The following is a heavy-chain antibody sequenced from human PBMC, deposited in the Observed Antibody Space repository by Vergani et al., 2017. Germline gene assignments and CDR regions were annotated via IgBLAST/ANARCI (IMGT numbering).Heavy chain of an antibody. CDR2: IIPIFGTA. CDR3: ARDMAGGTLEGAVAAY. CDR1: GGTFSSYA. D-gene: IGHD6-19*01. Sequence: QVQLVQSGAEVKKPGSSVKVSCKASGGTFSSYAISWVRQAPGQGLEWIGRIIPIFGTANDAQKFQGRVTIAADEYTSTAYMDLSSLRSDDTAVYYCARDMAGGTLEGAVAAYWGQGTLVTVSS. V-gene: IGHV1-69*18. J-gene: IGHJ4*02.